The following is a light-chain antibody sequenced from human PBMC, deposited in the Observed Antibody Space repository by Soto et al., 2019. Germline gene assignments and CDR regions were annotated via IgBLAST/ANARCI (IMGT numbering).Light chain of an antibody. V-gene: IGLV3-1*01. J-gene: IGLJ2*01. CDR3: QAWDISTVV. CDR2: QDS. Sequence: SYELTQPPSVSVSPGQTASITCSGDKLGDKYACWYQQKPGQSPVLVIYQDSKRPSGIPERFSGSNSGNTATLTISGTQAMDEADYYCQAWDISTVVFGGGTKLPVL. CDR1: KLGDKY.